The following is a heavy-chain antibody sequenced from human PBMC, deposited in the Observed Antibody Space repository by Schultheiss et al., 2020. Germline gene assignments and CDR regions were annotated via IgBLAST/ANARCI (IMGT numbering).Heavy chain of an antibody. CDR1: GFTVSSYG. V-gene: IGHV3-NL1*01. CDR3: ARDNRFGSPGYY. CDR2: ISWNSGSI. Sequence: CGSLRLSCAASGFTVSSYGMHWVRQAPGKGLEWVSGISWNSGSIGYADSVKGRFTISRDNSKNTLYLQMNSLRAEDTAVYYCARDNRFGSPGYYWGQGTLVTVSS. J-gene: IGHJ4*02. D-gene: IGHD1-14*01.